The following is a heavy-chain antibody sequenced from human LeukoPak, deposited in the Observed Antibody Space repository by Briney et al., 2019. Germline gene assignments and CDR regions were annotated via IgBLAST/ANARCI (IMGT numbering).Heavy chain of an antibody. V-gene: IGHV3-21*01. D-gene: IGHD3-22*01. CDR2: ISSSSSYI. J-gene: IGHJ5*02. CDR3: ARDLASSRYYDSSGFNWFDP. Sequence: GGSLRLSCAASGFTFSSYSMNWVRQAPGKGLEWVSSISSSSSYIYYADSVKGRFTISRDNAKNSLYLQMNSLRAEDTAVYYCARDLASSRYYDSSGFNWFDPWGQGTLVTVSS. CDR1: GFTFSSYS.